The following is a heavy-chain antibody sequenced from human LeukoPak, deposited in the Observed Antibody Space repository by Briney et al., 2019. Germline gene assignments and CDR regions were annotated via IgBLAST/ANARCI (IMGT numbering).Heavy chain of an antibody. CDR1: GFSFSDYA. V-gene: IGHV3-23*01. CDR2: INYSGDTT. J-gene: IGHJ6*02. CDR3: AKIGTTKVRGVSFYYGMDV. Sequence: GGSLRLSCVASGFSFSDYAMSWVRQAPGNRHDWVAVINYSGDTTFYTDSVKGRFTMSRDNRKNTVYLQMRSLRVEDTALYYCAKIGTTKVRGVSFYYGMDVWGQGTAVTVSS. D-gene: IGHD3-10*01.